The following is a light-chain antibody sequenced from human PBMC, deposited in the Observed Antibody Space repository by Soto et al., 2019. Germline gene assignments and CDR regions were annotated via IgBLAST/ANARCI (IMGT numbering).Light chain of an antibody. CDR1: QSLSKS. Sequence: EIVLTHSPATLSLSPCERATLSFRASQSLSKSLVWYQQKPGQAPRLLIDGASNRATGIPARFSGSGSGTDFTLTISSLEPEDFAVYFCQQRSSWPLTFGGGTKVDIK. CDR3: QQRSSWPLT. CDR2: GAS. V-gene: IGKV3-11*01. J-gene: IGKJ4*02.